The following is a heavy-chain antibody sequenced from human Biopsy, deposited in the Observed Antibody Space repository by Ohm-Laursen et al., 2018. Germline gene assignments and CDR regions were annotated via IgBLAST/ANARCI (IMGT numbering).Heavy chain of an antibody. CDR3: ARVGSGWAPFDK. V-gene: IGHV4-38-2*01. D-gene: IGHD6-19*01. CDR1: GYSISSDYR. J-gene: IGHJ4*02. CDR2: IFKEGNN. Sequence: SDTLSLTCAVSGYSISSDYRWGWIRQAPGKTLEWLGNIFKEGNNHYNPALRSRLIISIDTSKNQFSLMMSSVSGADTAVYFCARVGSGWAPFDKWGPGTLVTVSS.